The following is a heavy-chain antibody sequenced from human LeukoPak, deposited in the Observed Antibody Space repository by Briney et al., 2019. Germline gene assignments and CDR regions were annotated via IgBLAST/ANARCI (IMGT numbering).Heavy chain of an antibody. CDR1: GFTGSTTY. CDR3: ARGTVTAPDY. Sequence: PGGSLRLSCAASGFTGSTTYMTWVREAPGKGLEWVSVISTGGSTYYADSVKGRFTLSRDISKHTLYLQMNSLRAEDTAVYYCARGTVTAPDYWGQGTLVTVSS. D-gene: IGHD4-17*01. J-gene: IGHJ4*02. V-gene: IGHV3-53*01. CDR2: ISTGGST.